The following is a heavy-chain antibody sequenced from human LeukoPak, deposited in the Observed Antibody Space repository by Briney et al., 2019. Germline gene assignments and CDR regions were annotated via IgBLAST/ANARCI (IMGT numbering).Heavy chain of an antibody. Sequence: SETLSLTCAVYGGSFSGYYWSWISQPPGKGLEWIGEINHSGSTNYNPSLKSRVTISVDTSKNQFSLKLSSVTAADTAVYYCARDGWGVVVPAASFDIWGQGTMVTVSS. CDR1: GGSFSGYY. V-gene: IGHV4-34*01. D-gene: IGHD2-2*01. CDR2: INHSGST. J-gene: IGHJ3*02. CDR3: ARDGWGVVVPAASFDI.